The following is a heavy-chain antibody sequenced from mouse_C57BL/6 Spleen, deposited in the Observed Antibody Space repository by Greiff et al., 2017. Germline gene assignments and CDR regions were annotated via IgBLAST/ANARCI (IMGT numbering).Heavy chain of an antibody. J-gene: IGHJ4*01. CDR1: GYAFSSSW. Sequence: LQESGPELVKPGASVKISCKASGYAFSSSWMNWVKQRPGKGLEWIGRIYPGDGDTNYNGKFKGKATLTADKSSSTAYMQLSSLTSEDSAVYFCARGDYDTVYYAMDYWGQGTSVTVSS. V-gene: IGHV1-82*01. CDR3: ARGDYDTVYYAMDY. CDR2: IYPGDGDT. D-gene: IGHD2-4*01.